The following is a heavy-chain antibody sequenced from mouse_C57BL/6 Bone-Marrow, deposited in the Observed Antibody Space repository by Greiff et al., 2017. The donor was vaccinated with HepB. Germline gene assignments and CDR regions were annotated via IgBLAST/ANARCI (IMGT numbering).Heavy chain of an antibody. V-gene: IGHV6-3*01. CDR1: GFTFSNYW. CDR3: TAGITTVVATDY. Sequence: EVQLQESGGGLVQPGGSMKLSCVASGFTFSNYWMNWVRQSPEKGLEWVAQIRLKSDNYATHYAESVKGRFTISRDDSKSSVYLQMNNLRAEDTGIYYCTAGITTVVATDYWGQGTTLTVSS. J-gene: IGHJ2*01. D-gene: IGHD1-1*01. CDR2: IRLKSDNYAT.